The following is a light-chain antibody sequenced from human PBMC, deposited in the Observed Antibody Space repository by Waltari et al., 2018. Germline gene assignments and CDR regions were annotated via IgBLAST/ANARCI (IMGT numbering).Light chain of an antibody. CDR1: QNIGSSY. V-gene: IGKV3-20*01. J-gene: IGKJ1*01. CDR2: GAS. Sequence: EIVLTQSPGTLSLSPGERATLSCSASQNIGSSYLAWYQQKPGQAPRLLIYGASSRATGIPDRFSGSGSGTDFTLTISRLEPEDFAVYYCQQYNSSPPMTFGQGTKVEIK. CDR3: QQYNSSPPMT.